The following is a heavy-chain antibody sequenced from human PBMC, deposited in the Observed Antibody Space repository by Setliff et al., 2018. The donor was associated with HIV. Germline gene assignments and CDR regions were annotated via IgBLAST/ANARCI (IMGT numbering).Heavy chain of an antibody. CDR3: AKGAGFYGDYTFDY. CDR1: GYTFINYG. V-gene: IGHV1-18*01. J-gene: IGHJ4*02. Sequence: ASVKVSCKASGYTFINYGITWMRQAPGQGLEWMGWISGYNDNTNYAQKYQGRVTLTTDTSTNTAYMELRRLISDDTAVYYCAKGAGFYGDYTFDYWGQGNLVTVSS. D-gene: IGHD4-17*01. CDR2: ISGYNDNT.